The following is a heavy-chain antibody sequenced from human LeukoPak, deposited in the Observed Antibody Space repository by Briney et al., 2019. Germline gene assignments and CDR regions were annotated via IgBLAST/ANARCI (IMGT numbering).Heavy chain of an antibody. J-gene: IGHJ4*02. Sequence: GGSLRLPCAASGFTFSSYSMNWVRQAPGKGLEWVSSISSSSSYIYYADSVKGRFTISRDNAKNSLYLQMNSLRAEDTAVYYCARASWFGELLPDYWGQGTLVTVSS. CDR2: ISSSSSYI. V-gene: IGHV3-21*01. CDR1: GFTFSSYS. CDR3: ARASWFGELLPDY. D-gene: IGHD3-10*01.